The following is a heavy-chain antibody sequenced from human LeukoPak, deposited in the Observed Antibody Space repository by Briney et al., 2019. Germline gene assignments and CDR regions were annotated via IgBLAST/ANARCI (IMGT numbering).Heavy chain of an antibody. Sequence: SETLSLTCAAYGGSFSGYYWSWIRQPPGKGLEWIGEINHSGSTNYNPSLKSRVTISVDTSKNQFSLKLSSVTAADTAVYYCARGPRSITMVRGARTAPYYGMDVWGKGTTVTVSS. CDR2: INHSGST. CDR3: ARGPRSITMVRGARTAPYYGMDV. J-gene: IGHJ6*04. CDR1: GGSFSGYY. D-gene: IGHD3-10*01. V-gene: IGHV4-34*01.